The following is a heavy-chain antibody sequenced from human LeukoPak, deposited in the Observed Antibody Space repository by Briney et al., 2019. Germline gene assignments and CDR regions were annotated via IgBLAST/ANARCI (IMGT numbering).Heavy chain of an antibody. CDR3: ARGVCSGGICYFYYYYYMDV. D-gene: IGHD2-15*01. J-gene: IGHJ6*03. Sequence: SETLSLTCAVYGGSFSGYYLSWIRQPPGKGLEWIGEINHSGSTNYNPSLKSRVTISVDTSKNQFSLKLSSVTAADTAVYYCARGVCSGGICYFYYYYYMDVWGKGTTVTVSS. CDR2: INHSGST. V-gene: IGHV4-34*01. CDR1: GGSFSGYY.